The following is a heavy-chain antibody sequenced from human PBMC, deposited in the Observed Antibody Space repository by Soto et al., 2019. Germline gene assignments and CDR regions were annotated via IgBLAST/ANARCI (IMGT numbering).Heavy chain of an antibody. CDR3: ARNGEDCSGGSCYYYYGMDV. CDR2: IYHSGST. CDR1: GGSISSSNW. V-gene: IGHV4-4*02. Sequence: QVQLQESGPGLVKPSGTLSLTCAVSGGSISSSNWWSWVRQPPGKGLEWIGEIYHSGSTNYNPSLKSRVIISVDKSKNQFSLKLSSVTAADTAVYYCARNGEDCSGGSCYYYYGMDVWGQGTTVTVSS. J-gene: IGHJ6*02. D-gene: IGHD2-15*01.